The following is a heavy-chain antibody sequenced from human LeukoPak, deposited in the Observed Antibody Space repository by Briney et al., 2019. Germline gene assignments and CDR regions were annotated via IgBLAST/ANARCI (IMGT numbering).Heavy chain of an antibody. Sequence: SETLSLTCTVSGGSISSYYWSWIRQPAGKGLEWIGRIYTSGSTNYNPSLKSRVTMSVDTSKNQFSLKLSSVTAADTAVYYCASTFCSSTSCYTGPFDYWGQGTLVTVSS. D-gene: IGHD2-2*02. CDR3: ASTFCSSTSCYTGPFDY. V-gene: IGHV4-4*07. CDR2: IYTSGST. J-gene: IGHJ4*02. CDR1: GGSISSYY.